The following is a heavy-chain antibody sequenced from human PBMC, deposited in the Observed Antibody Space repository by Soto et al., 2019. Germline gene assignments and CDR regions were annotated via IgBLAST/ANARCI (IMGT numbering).Heavy chain of an antibody. CDR2: IIPIFGTA. CDR3: ARSGNAVAVHHYWYFDL. CDR1: GGTFSSYA. V-gene: IGHV1-69*13. D-gene: IGHD6-19*01. Sequence: SVKVSCKASGGTFSSYAISWVRQAPGQGLEWMGGIIPIFGTANYAQKFQGRVTITADESTSTAYMELSSLRSEDTAVYYCARSGNAVAVHHYWYFDLWGRGTLVTVSS. J-gene: IGHJ2*01.